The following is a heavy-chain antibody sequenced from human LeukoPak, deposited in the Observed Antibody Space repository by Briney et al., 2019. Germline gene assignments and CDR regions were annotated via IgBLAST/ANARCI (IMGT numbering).Heavy chain of an antibody. CDR3: ARHSRSGYGDYESAFDI. Sequence: SETLSHPPIVSVGSISRSVYYWDWIRRPPGNGIEWIGNFYYTGSPYYNPSLISRIILSVDTSKHQFFLQLRSVTAADTAVYYCARHSRSGYGDYESAFDIWGQGTMVTVSS. CDR2: FYYTGSP. J-gene: IGHJ3*02. CDR1: VGSISRSVYY. V-gene: IGHV4-39*01. D-gene: IGHD5-12*01.